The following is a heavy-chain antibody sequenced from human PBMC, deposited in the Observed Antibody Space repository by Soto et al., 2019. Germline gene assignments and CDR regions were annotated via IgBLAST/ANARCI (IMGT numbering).Heavy chain of an antibody. Sequence: QVQLQQWGAGLLKPSETLSLTCAVYGGSFSGYSWSWIRQPPGKGLEWIGEISHSGSSNYNPSLKPRVTISVDTSKNQFSLRLSSVTAADTAVYYCARGRKGYSGTWYVDWGQGTLVAVSS. J-gene: IGHJ4*02. CDR2: ISHSGSS. CDR1: GGSFSGYS. CDR3: ARGRKGYSGTWYVD. D-gene: IGHD6-13*01. V-gene: IGHV4-34*01.